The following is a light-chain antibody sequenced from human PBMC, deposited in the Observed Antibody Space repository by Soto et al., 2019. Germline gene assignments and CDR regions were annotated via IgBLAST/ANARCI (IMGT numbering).Light chain of an antibody. CDR1: QGISSY. V-gene: IGKV1-8*01. CDR2: AAS. J-gene: IGKJ1*01. Sequence: AIRMTQSPSSFSSSTGDRVTITCRASQGISSYLAWYQQKPGKAPKLLIYAASTVQSGVPSRFSGSGSGTDFPLTISCLQSEDSATYYCQQSYSYPRTFGQGTKVEIK. CDR3: QQSYSYPRT.